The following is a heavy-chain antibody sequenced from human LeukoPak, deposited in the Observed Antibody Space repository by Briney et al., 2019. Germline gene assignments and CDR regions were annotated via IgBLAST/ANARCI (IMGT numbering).Heavy chain of an antibody. CDR3: ARDSFPQVFVKGSVWVY. V-gene: IGHV1-18*01. CDR2: ISAYNGNT. CDR1: GYTFTSYG. J-gene: IGHJ4*02. D-gene: IGHD2/OR15-2a*01. Sequence: GASVKVSCKASGYTFTSYGISWVRQAPGQGLEWMGWISAYNGNTNYAQKLQGRVTMTTDTSTSTAYMELRSLRSDDTAVYYCARDSFPQVFVKGSVWVYWGQGTLVTVSS.